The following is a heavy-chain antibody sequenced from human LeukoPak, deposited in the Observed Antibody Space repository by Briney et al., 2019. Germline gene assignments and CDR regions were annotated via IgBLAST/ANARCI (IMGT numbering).Heavy chain of an antibody. D-gene: IGHD1-26*01. CDR1: GGSISSYY. J-gene: IGHJ3*02. V-gene: IGHV4-59*08. Sequence: SETLSLTCIVSGGSISSYYWSRIRQPPGKGLEWIGYIYYTGSTNYNPSLKSRVTISVDTSKNQLSLKLRSVTAADTAVYYCARQDSGTYLSPLDIWGQGTVVTVSS. CDR2: IYYTGST. CDR3: ARQDSGTYLSPLDI.